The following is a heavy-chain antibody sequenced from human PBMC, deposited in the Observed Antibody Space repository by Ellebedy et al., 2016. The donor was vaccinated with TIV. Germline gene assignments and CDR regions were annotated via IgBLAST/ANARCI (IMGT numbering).Heavy chain of an antibody. Sequence: ASVKVSXXVSGYSLTEKSMHWVRQAPGKGLEWMGGFDPEDGETIYAQKFQGRVTMTEDTSTDTAYMELSSLRSEDTAVYYCALGDMDVWGQGTTVTVSS. CDR1: GYSLTEKS. D-gene: IGHD3-16*01. V-gene: IGHV1-24*01. CDR2: FDPEDGET. J-gene: IGHJ6*02. CDR3: ALGDMDV.